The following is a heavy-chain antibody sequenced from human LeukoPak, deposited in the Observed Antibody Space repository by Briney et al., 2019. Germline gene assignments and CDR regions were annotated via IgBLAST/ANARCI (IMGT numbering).Heavy chain of an antibody. Sequence: PGGSLRLSCAASGFTVSSNYMSWVRQAPGKGLEWVSVIYSGGSTYYAASVKGRFTISRDNSKNTLFLQMNSLRAEDTAVYYCASHSGSYLGDAFDIWGQGTMVTVSS. J-gene: IGHJ3*02. V-gene: IGHV3-53*01. CDR1: GFTVSSNY. CDR2: IYSGGST. D-gene: IGHD1-26*01. CDR3: ASHSGSYLGDAFDI.